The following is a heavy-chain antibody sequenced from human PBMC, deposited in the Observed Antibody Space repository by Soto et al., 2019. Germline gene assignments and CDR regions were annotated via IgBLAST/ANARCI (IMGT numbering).Heavy chain of an antibody. CDR3: ANGLLSSVSAPEYDY. Sequence: QVQLVESGGGVVQPRGSLKLSCAVSGFTFSNYDMHWVRQAPGKGLEWVAGVSYDGRSEYYADSVKGRFTISRDNSKNTLYLQMDSLRAEDTAVYYCANGLLSSVSAPEYDYWGQGSLVTVSS. D-gene: IGHD6-19*01. J-gene: IGHJ4*02. CDR1: GFTFSNYD. CDR2: VSYDGRSE. V-gene: IGHV3-30*18.